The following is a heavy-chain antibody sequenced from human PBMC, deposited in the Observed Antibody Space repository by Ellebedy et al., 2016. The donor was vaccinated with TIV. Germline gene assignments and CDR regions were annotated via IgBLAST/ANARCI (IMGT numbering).Heavy chain of an antibody. CDR1: GGSISTYY. D-gene: IGHD2-15*01. CDR3: ARVVWQLPVSYAFDI. J-gene: IGHJ3*02. CDR2: IYYTGNT. Sequence: MPSETLSLTCSVSGGSISTYYWNRIRHLPGKGLEWIGYIYYTGNTNYNPSLKSRVTISVDTSKNQFSLKLTSVTAADPAVYYCARVVWQLPVSYAFDIWGQGTMVTVSS. V-gene: IGHV4-59*01.